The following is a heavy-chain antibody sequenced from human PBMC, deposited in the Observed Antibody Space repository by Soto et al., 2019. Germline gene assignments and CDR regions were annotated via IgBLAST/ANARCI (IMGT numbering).Heavy chain of an antibody. CDR1: GGSISSYY. J-gene: IGHJ1*01. CDR2: IYYSGST. CDR3: ARHTESVKYYQH. Sequence: PSDTLSLTCTVSGGSISSYYWSWIRQPPGKGLEWIGNIYYSGSTNYNPSLKSRVTISVDTSTNQFSLRLSSVTAADTAVYYCARHTESVKYYQHWGQGPLVTVS. V-gene: IGHV4-59*08.